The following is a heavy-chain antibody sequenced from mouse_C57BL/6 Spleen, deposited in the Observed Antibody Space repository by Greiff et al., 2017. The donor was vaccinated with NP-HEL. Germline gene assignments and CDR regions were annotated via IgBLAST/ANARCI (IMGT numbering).Heavy chain of an antibody. V-gene: IGHV6-6*01. Sequence: EVQLVESGGGLVEKGGAWQLSWCGAGCTFSDAWMDWVRQSPEKGLEWVAEIRNKANNHATYYAESVKGRFTISRDDSKSSVYLQMNSLRAEDTGIYYCTRPYGYDDWYFDVWGTGTTVTVSS. CDR3: TRPYGYDDWYFDV. D-gene: IGHD2-2*01. CDR1: GCTFSDAW. J-gene: IGHJ1*03. CDR2: IRNKANNHAT.